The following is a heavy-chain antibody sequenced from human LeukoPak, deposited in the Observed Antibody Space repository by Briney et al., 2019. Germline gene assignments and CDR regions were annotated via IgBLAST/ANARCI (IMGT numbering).Heavy chain of an antibody. CDR1: GFTFSSYE. D-gene: IGHD6-19*01. Sequence: GGSLRLSCAASGFTFSSYEMNWVRQAPGKGLEWVSYISSSGSTIYYADSVKGRFTISRDNAKNSLHLQMNSLRAEDTAVYYCAREPEEYSSGWRPYYFDYWGQGTLVTVSS. CDR3: AREPEEYSSGWRPYYFDY. CDR2: ISSSGSTI. J-gene: IGHJ4*02. V-gene: IGHV3-48*03.